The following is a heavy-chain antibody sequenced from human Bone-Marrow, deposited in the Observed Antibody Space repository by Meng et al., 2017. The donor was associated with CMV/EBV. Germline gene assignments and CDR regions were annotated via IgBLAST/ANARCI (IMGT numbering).Heavy chain of an antibody. J-gene: IGHJ5*02. CDR2: IKQDGSEK. CDR3: ARGPRWLDP. CDR1: GFTFSRYW. V-gene: IGHV3-7*04. Sequence: GESLKISCAASGFTFSRYWMSWVRQAPGKGLEWVANIKQDGSEKHYVDSVKGRFTISRDNAKNSLYLQMNSLRVEDTAVYYCARGPRWLDPWGQGTLVTVSS.